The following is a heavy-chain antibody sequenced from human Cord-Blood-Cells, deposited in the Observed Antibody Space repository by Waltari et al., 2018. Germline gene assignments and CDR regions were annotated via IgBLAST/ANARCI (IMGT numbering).Heavy chain of an antibody. CDR3: ARALYSSSKGGFYGMDV. Sequence: EVQLVESGGGLVQPGGSLRLSCAASGFTFSSYEMNWVHQAPGKGLEWVSYISSSGSTIYYADSVKGRFTISRDNAKNSLYLQMNSLRAEDTAVYYCARALYSSSKGGFYGMDVWGQGTTVTVSS. D-gene: IGHD6-6*01. J-gene: IGHJ6*02. CDR2: ISSSGSTI. CDR1: GFTFSSYE. V-gene: IGHV3-48*03.